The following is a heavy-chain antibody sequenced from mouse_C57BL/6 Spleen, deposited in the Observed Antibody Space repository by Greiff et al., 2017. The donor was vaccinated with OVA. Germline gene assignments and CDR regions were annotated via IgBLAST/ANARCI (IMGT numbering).Heavy chain of an antibody. D-gene: IGHD1-1*01. Sequence: EVNVVESGGGLVKPGGSLKLSCAASGFTFSSYTMSWVRQTPEKRLEWVATISGGGGNTYYPDSVKGRFTISRDNAKNTLYLQMSSLRSEDTALYYCARHPLYYDYAMDYWGQGTSVTVSS. V-gene: IGHV5-9*01. CDR1: GFTFSSYT. CDR2: ISGGGGNT. CDR3: ARHPLYYDYAMDY. J-gene: IGHJ4*01.